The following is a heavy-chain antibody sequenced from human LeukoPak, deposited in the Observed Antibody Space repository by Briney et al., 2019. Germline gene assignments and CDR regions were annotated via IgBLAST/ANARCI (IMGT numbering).Heavy chain of an antibody. CDR2: INHSGST. V-gene: IGHV4-34*01. Sequence: PSETLSLTCAVYGGSFSGYYWSWIRQPPGKGLEWIGEINHSGSTNYNPSLKSRVTISVDTSKNQFSLKLNSVTAADTAVYYCARAPLPANAFDIWGQGTMVTVSS. CDR1: GGSFSGYY. CDR3: ARAPLPANAFDI. D-gene: IGHD2-15*01. J-gene: IGHJ3*02.